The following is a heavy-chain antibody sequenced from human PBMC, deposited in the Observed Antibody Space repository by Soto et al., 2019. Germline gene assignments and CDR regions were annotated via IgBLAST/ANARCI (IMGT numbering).Heavy chain of an antibody. CDR2: IYSGGST. D-gene: IGHD3-22*01. CDR1: GFTVSSNY. Sequence: EVQLVESGGGLIQPGGSLRLSCAASGFTVSSNYMSWVRQAPGKGLEWVSVIYSGGSTYYADSVKGRFTISRDNSKNTLYLQMNSLRVEDTAVYYCASWARDSSVPQGAFDIWGQGTMVTVSS. CDR3: ASWARDSSVPQGAFDI. J-gene: IGHJ3*02. V-gene: IGHV3-53*01.